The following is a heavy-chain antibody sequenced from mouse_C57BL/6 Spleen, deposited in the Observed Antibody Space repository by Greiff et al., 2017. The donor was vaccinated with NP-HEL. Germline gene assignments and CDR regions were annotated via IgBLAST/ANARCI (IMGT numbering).Heavy chain of an antibody. V-gene: IGHV1-15*01. D-gene: IGHD2-3*01. J-gene: IGHJ4*01. CDR2: IDPETGGT. Sequence: QVQLKQSGAELVRPGASVTLSCKASGYTFTDYEMHWVKQTPVHGLEWIGAIDPETGGTAYNQKFKGKAILTADKSSSTAYMELRSLTSEDSAVYYCTRERGYDYAMDYWGQGTSVTVSS. CDR1: GYTFTDYE. CDR3: TRERGYDYAMDY.